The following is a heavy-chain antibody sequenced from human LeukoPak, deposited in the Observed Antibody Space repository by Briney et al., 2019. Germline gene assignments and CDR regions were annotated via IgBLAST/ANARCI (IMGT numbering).Heavy chain of an antibody. Sequence: ASVKVSCKASGYTLTAHHIHWVRQAPGQGLEWMGWLNPNSGGTNYAQKFQGRVTMTRDTSISTAYMELNSLRSDDTAVYYCARVDANTWYGKIDYWGQGTLVTVSS. CDR1: GYTLTAHH. D-gene: IGHD6-13*01. CDR2: LNPNSGGT. J-gene: IGHJ4*02. CDR3: ARVDANTWYGKIDY. V-gene: IGHV1-2*02.